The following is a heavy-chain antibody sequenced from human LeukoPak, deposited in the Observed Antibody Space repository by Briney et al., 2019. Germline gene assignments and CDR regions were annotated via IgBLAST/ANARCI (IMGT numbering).Heavy chain of an antibody. CDR1: GFTFSSYA. V-gene: IGHV3-23*01. J-gene: IGHJ4*02. CDR3: AKDRSCTNDICRGDFDY. D-gene: IGHD2-8*01. CDR2: ISGSGGST. Sequence: GGSLRLSWAASGFTFSSYAVSWVRQAPGKGLEWVSSISGSGGSTYSADSVKGRFTISRDNSKNTLYLQMNSLRADDTALYYCAKDRSCTNDICRGDFDYWGQGTLVTVSS.